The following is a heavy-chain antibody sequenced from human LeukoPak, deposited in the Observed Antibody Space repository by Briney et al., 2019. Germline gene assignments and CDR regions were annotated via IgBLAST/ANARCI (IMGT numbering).Heavy chain of an antibody. Sequence: GGSLRLSCAASGFTFSSYAMSWVRQAPGKGLEWVSNISGGRTSTYYADSVRGRFTISRDNSKNTLYLQMNSLRAEDTAVYYCARGPSGYHNTGGQGTLVTVSS. CDR3: ARGPSGYHNT. J-gene: IGHJ4*02. V-gene: IGHV3-23*01. CDR2: ISGGRTST. D-gene: IGHD5-12*01. CDR1: GFTFSSYA.